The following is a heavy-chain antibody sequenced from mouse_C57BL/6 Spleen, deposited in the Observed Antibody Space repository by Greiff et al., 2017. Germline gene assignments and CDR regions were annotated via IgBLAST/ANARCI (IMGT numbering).Heavy chain of an antibody. D-gene: IGHD1-1*01. V-gene: IGHV3-6*01. Sequence: VQLKQSGPGLVKPSQSLSLTCSVTGYSITSGYYWNWIRQFPGNKLEWMGYISYDGSNNYNPSLKNRISITRDTSKNQFFLKLNSVTTEDTATYYCARVGTTVVGHWYFDVWGTGTTVTVSS. CDR2: ISYDGSN. J-gene: IGHJ1*03. CDR1: GYSITSGYY. CDR3: ARVGTTVVGHWYFDV.